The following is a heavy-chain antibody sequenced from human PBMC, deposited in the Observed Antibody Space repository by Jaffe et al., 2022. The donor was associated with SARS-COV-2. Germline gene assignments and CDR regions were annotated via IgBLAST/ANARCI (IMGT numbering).Heavy chain of an antibody. J-gene: IGHJ1*01. Sequence: QVQLQESGPGLVKPSETLSLTCTVSGGSISSYYWSWIRQPPGKGLEWIGYIYYSGSTNYNPSLKSRVTISVDTSKNQFSLKLSSVTAADTAVYYCAREGYGGNSGEYFQHWGQGTLVTVSS. D-gene: IGHD2-21*02. CDR2: IYYSGST. CDR3: AREGYGGNSGEYFQH. V-gene: IGHV4-59*01. CDR1: GGSISSYY.